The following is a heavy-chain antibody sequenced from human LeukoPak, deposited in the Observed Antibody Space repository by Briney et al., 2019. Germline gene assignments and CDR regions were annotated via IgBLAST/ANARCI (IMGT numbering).Heavy chain of an antibody. CDR2: TIPIFGTA. CDR3: ARDSLGSMEY. Sequence: SVKVSCKASGGTFSSYAFTWVRQAPGQGLEWMGGTIPIFGTANYAQKFQGRVTITADESTSTAYMELRSLRSDDTAVYYCARDSLGSMEYWGQGTLVTVSS. V-gene: IGHV1-69*13. CDR1: GGTFSSYA. D-gene: IGHD3-16*01. J-gene: IGHJ4*02.